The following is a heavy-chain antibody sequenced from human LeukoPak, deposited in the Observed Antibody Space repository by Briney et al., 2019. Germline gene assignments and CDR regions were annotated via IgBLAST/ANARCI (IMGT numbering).Heavy chain of an antibody. J-gene: IGHJ4*02. CDR3: ARGSGGSYVIDY. V-gene: IGHV1-2*02. CDR1: GYTFTGYY. CDR2: INPNSGGT. Sequence: ASVKVSCKASGYTFTGYYMHWVRQAPGQGLEWMEWINPNSGGTNYAQKFQGRVTMTRDTSISTAYMELSRLRSDDTAVYYCARGSGGSYVIDYWGQGTLVTVSS. D-gene: IGHD1-26*01.